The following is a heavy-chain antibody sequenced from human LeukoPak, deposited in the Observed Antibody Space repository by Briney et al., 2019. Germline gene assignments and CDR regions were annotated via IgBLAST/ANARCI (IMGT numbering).Heavy chain of an antibody. V-gene: IGHV1-18*01. CDR2: INAYNGNT. D-gene: IGHD2-2*01. Sequence: ASVKVSCKASGYTFAAYGISWVRQAPGQGLEWMGWINAYNGNTKYAQKVQGRVTMTTDTSTSTGYMDLRSLRSDDTAVYYCARLAFDSREWVVVPFDYWGQGTLVTVSS. CDR1: GYTFAAYG. J-gene: IGHJ4*02. CDR3: ARLAFDSREWVVVPFDY.